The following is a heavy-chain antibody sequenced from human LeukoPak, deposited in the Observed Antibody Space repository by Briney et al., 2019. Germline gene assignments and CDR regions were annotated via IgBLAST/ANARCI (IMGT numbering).Heavy chain of an antibody. D-gene: IGHD3-10*01. J-gene: IGHJ4*02. CDR1: GGSISSYY. V-gene: IGHV4-4*07. CDR3: AREGDGLWFGEHHFDY. CDR2: IYTSGST. Sequence: SETLSLTCTVSGGSISSYYWSWIRQPAGKGLEWIGRIYTSGSTNYNPSLKSRVTMSVDTSKNQFSLKLSSVTAADTAVYYCAREGDGLWFGEHHFDYWGQRTMVTVSS.